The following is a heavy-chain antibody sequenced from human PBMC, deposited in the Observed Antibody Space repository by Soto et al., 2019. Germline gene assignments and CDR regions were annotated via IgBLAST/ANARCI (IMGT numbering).Heavy chain of an antibody. Sequence: QVQLVQSGAEVKRPGSSVKVSCKASGGTFSSYAISWVRQAPGQGLEWMGGIIPIFGTANYAQKFQGRVTITADKSTSTAYMELSSLRSEDTAVYYCARGYYDSSGYYPHCFDYWGQGTLVTVSS. V-gene: IGHV1-69*06. CDR3: ARGYYDSSGYYPHCFDY. D-gene: IGHD3-22*01. CDR1: GGTFSSYA. CDR2: IIPIFGTA. J-gene: IGHJ4*02.